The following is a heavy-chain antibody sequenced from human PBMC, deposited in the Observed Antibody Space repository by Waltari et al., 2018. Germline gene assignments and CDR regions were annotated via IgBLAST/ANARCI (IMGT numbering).Heavy chain of an antibody. CDR3: ATDTRSNYYGSGSYSLAYDY. V-gene: IGHV1-69-2*01. CDR2: VDPEDGET. Sequence: GKGLEWMGRVDPEDGETIYAEKFQGRVTITADTSTDTAYMELSSLRSEDTAVYYCATDTRSNYYGSGSYSLAYDYWGQGTLVTVSS. J-gene: IGHJ4*02. D-gene: IGHD3-10*01.